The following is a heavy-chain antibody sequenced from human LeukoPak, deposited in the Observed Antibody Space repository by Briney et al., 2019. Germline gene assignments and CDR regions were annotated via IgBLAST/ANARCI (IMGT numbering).Heavy chain of an antibody. Sequence: PGGSLRLSCAASEFTFSSYWMNWVRQVPGQGLEWVANIKQDGSEKFYVASVKGRFTISRDNGKSSLYLQMNSLRAEDTALYYCATSYDMGWLIGYWGQGTLVTVSS. CDR3: ATSYDMGWLIGY. D-gene: IGHD3/OR15-3a*01. J-gene: IGHJ4*02. CDR1: EFTFSSYW. V-gene: IGHV3-7*03. CDR2: IKQDGSEK.